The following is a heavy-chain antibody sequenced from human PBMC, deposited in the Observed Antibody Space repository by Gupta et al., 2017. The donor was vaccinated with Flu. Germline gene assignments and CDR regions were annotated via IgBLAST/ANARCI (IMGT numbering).Heavy chain of an antibody. D-gene: IGHD5-24*01. Sequence: EVQLVESGGSVVRPGGSLRLSCAASGFIFDDYGMGWVRQGPGKGLEWVSGIDWRGGSLGFADSGKGRFTISRDNAENSLYLQIESLRAEDTALYHCVRLRREGYNRNWVDSWGQGTLVTVSS. V-gene: IGHV3-20*01. CDR3: VRLRREGYNRNWVDS. CDR1: GFIFDDYG. J-gene: IGHJ5*01. CDR2: IDWRGGSL.